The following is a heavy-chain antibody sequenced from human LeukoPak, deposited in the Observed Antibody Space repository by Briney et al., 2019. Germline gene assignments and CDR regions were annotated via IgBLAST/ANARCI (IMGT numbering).Heavy chain of an antibody. D-gene: IGHD3-22*01. V-gene: IGHV1-2*02. CDR1: RYTLTGYY. Sequence: APVKVSSKTSRYTLTGYYMHWGREAPGQGGEWRGGINPNIGGTNYAQKFQGRVTTTSETSISTAYTERSRVKSEETALYNSTRAPVIVVVFPPRLAFWGQGTLVTVSS. CDR2: INPNIGGT. CDR3: TRAPVIVVVFPPRLAF. J-gene: IGHJ4*02.